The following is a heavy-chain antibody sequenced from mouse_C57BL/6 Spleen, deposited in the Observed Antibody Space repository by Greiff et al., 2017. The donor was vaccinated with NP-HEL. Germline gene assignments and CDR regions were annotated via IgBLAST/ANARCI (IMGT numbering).Heavy chain of an antibody. D-gene: IGHD2-3*01. CDR1: GFSLTSDG. Sequence: VQLQESGPGLVAPSQSLSITCTVSGFSLTSDGVDWVRQSPGKGLEWLGVIWGVGSTNYNSALKSRLSISKDNSKSQVFLKMHSLQTDDTAMYYCASDDGYSFAYWGQGTLVTVSA. CDR3: ASDDGYSFAY. J-gene: IGHJ3*01. V-gene: IGHV2-6*01. CDR2: IWGVGST.